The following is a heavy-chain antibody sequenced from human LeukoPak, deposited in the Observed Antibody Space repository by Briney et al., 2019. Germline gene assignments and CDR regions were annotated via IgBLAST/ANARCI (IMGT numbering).Heavy chain of an antibody. D-gene: IGHD4-23*01. CDR3: ARLYGGNSPLDY. J-gene: IGHJ4*02. CDR2: ISGTDGST. Sequence: GGSLRLSCAASGFTFNTYAMNWVRQAPGKGLEGVSVISGTDGSTYYADSVKGRFTISRDNSNNRLYLQMNSLRADDTAVYYCARLYGGNSPLDYWGQGTLVTVSS. V-gene: IGHV3-23*01. CDR1: GFTFNTYA.